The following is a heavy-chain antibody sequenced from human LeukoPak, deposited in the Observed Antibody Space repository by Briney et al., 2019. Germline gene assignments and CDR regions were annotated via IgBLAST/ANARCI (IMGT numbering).Heavy chain of an antibody. D-gene: IGHD5-18*01. Sequence: PSETLSLTCTVSGSSISSYYWSWIQHLPGKVHGFIGYMYFGGSSNYNPSLKSRVNISVDTSKNQLSLNLNSVTAADTAVYYCTRASRGYSYGFAEYWGQGTLVTVSS. CDR2: MYFGGSS. J-gene: IGHJ4*02. V-gene: IGHV4-59*01. CDR1: GSSISSYY. CDR3: TRASRGYSYGFAEY.